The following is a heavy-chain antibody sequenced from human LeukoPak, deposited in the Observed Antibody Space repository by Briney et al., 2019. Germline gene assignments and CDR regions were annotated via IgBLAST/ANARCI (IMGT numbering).Heavy chain of an antibody. D-gene: IGHD4-23*01. CDR1: GFTVSGNY. V-gene: IGHV3-66*01. CDR3: ARNQDYGGFDF. CDR2: IYSGGGT. J-gene: IGHJ4*02. Sequence: PGGSLRLPCAASGFTVSGNYMSWVRQAPGKGLEWVSVIYSGGGTYYADSVKGRFTVSRDNSKNTLYLQMNSLRVDDTAMYYCARNQDYGGFDFWGQGTLVTVSS.